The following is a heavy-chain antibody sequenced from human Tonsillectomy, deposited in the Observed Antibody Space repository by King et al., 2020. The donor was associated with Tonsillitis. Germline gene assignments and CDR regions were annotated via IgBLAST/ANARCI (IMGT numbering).Heavy chain of an antibody. J-gene: IGHJ2*01. D-gene: IGHD3-3*01. Sequence: QLQESGPGLVKPSETLSLICSVSGGSISSYYWSWIRQPPGKGLEWIAYVYYTGSTNYNPSLKSRVTISVYTSKNPFSLKLSSVTAADTAVYYCARDAYYDFWSGYSPYWYFDLWGRGTLVTVSS. CDR2: VYYTGST. V-gene: IGHV4-59*01. CDR1: GGSISSYY. CDR3: ARDAYYDFWSGYSPYWYFDL.